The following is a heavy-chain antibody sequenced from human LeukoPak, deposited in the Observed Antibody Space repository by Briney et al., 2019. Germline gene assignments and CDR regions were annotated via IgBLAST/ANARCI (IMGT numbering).Heavy chain of an antibody. CDR3: AKDEGQQQLEYYFDY. Sequence: GGSLRLSCAASGFTFSSYGMLWVRQAPGKGLEWVAVIWYDGSNKYYADSVKGRFTISRDNSKNTLYLQMNSLRAEATAVYYCAKDEGQQQLEYYFDYWGQGTLVTVSS. V-gene: IGHV3-30*02. D-gene: IGHD6-13*01. CDR1: GFTFSSYG. CDR2: IWYDGSNK. J-gene: IGHJ4*02.